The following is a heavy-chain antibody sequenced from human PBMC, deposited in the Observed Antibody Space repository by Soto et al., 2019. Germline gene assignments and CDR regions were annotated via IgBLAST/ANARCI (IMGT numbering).Heavy chain of an antibody. CDR3: VRVNIINMIIMFLDS. J-gene: IGHJ4*02. CDR2: ISYSGST. Sequence: SETLSLTCTVSGGSISSGSYYWSWIRQRPGQGLEWIGYISYSGSTYYNPSLKSRLTISADTSKNQFALKLSSVTAADTAVYYCVRVNIINMIIMFLDSWGQGTLVTVSS. CDR1: GGSISSGSYY. V-gene: IGHV4-31*03. D-gene: IGHD3-22*01.